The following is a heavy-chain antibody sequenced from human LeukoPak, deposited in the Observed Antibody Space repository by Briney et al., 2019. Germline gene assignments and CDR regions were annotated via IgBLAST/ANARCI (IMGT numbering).Heavy chain of an antibody. CDR1: GGSISSYY. D-gene: IGHD3-3*01. Sequence: SETLSLTCTVSGGSISSYYWSWIRQPPGKGLEWIGYIYYSGSTNYNPSLKSRVTISVDTSKNQFSLKLSSVTAADTAVYYCARGDDFWSGYPLWGQGTRVTVSS. J-gene: IGHJ4*02. CDR2: IYYSGST. V-gene: IGHV4-59*01. CDR3: ARGDDFWSGYPL.